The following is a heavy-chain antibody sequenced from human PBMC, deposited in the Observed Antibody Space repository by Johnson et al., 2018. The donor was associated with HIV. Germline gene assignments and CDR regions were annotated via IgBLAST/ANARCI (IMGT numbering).Heavy chain of an antibody. D-gene: IGHD3-10*01. CDR1: GFTFSSYW. CDR3: AKDLFYGSGSWGAFDI. V-gene: IGHV3-7*01. Sequence: VQLVESGGGLVQPGGSLRLSCAASGFTFSSYWMSWVRQAPGKGLEWVANIKQDGSNKYYADSVKGRFTISRDNSKNTLYLQMNSLRAEDTAVYYCAKDLFYGSGSWGAFDIWGQGTMVTVSS. CDR2: IKQDGSNK. J-gene: IGHJ3*02.